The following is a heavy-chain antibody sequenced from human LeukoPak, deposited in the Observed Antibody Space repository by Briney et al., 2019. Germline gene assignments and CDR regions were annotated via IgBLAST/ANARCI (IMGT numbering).Heavy chain of an antibody. CDR3: ARDPWGSGSY. CDR1: GFSVDSVF. J-gene: IGHJ4*02. CDR2: IMPGGHI. D-gene: IGHD1-26*01. Sequence: GSLRLSCRASGFSVDSVFMNWVRQPPGKGLEWVSFIMPGGHIDYTDSVKGRFIISRDSFKNTLSLQMNSLRVDDSAVYYCARDPWGSGSYWGQGTLVTVSS. V-gene: IGHV3-66*01.